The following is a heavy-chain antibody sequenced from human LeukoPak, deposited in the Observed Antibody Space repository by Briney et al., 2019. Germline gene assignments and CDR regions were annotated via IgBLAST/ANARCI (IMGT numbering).Heavy chain of an antibody. CDR3: ARGPYCSSTSCSTRGGNWFDP. Sequence: SVKVSCKASGGTFSSYAISWVRQAPGQGLEWMGGIIPIFGTANYAQKFQGRVTITTDESTSTAYMELSSLRSEDTAVYYCARGPYCSSTSCSTRGGNWFDPWAREPWSPSPQ. CDR1: GGTFSSYA. V-gene: IGHV1-69*05. D-gene: IGHD2-2*01. CDR2: IIPIFGTA. J-gene: IGHJ5*02.